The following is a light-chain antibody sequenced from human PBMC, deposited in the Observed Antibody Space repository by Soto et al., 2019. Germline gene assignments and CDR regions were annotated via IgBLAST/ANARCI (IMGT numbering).Light chain of an antibody. CDR1: QSVSGW. Sequence: IQVTQSPSTLSAYVGDTLTVPCRASQSVSGWLAWYAQKPGEAPKILIYDASALPRGVPSRVACRGAGPTCTRPIASLQPDDVTTDCCPQYESFSGTFGPGTQVDI. J-gene: IGKJ1*01. CDR3: PQYESFSGT. V-gene: IGKV1-5*01. CDR2: DAS.